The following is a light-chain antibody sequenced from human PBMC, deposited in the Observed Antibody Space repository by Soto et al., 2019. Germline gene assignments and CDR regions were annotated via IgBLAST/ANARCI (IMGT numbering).Light chain of an antibody. V-gene: IGLV2-14*03. CDR3: SSYRVGGSYV. CDR2: DVS. J-gene: IGLJ1*01. Sequence: QPALTQPASVSGSPGQSITISCSGTSSDVGRHNAVSWYQQHPGKVPQLMIYDVSIRPSGISDRLSASKSGNMASLTISGLQAEGEADYYCSSYRVGGSYVFGTGTKVTV. CDR1: SSDVGRHNA.